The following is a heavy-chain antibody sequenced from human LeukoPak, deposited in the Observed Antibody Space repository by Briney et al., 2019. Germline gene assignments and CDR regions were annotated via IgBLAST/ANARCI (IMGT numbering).Heavy chain of an antibody. CDR3: ARIGYSSSSFDY. CDR2: IKQDGSEK. CDR1: GFIFSNYW. J-gene: IGHJ4*02. Sequence: GGSLRLSCAASGFIFSNYWMSWVRQAPGKGLEWVANIKQDGSEKDYVDSMKGRFTISRDNAKNSLYLQMNSPRAEDTAVYYCARIGYSSSSFDYWGQGTLVTVSS. V-gene: IGHV3-7*01. D-gene: IGHD6-6*01.